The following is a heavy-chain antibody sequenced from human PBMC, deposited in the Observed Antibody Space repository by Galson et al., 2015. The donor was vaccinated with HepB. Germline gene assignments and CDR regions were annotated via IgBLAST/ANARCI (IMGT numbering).Heavy chain of an antibody. D-gene: IGHD1-26*01. V-gene: IGHV3-74*01. CDR3: ASAGRVGAFDI. Sequence: SLRLSCAASGFTFSNYWMHWVRQAPGKGLVWVSRINTDGSSTSYADSVKGRFAISRDNAKNTLYLQMNSLRAEDTAVYYCASAGRVGAFDIWGQGTMVTVSS. CDR2: INTDGSST. J-gene: IGHJ3*02. CDR1: GFTFSNYW.